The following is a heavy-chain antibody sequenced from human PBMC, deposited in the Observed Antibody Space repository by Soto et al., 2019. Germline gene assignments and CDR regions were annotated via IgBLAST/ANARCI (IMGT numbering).Heavy chain of an antibody. J-gene: IGHJ4*02. CDR1: GGTFSSYA. CDR2: IIPIFGTA. V-gene: IGHV1-69*13. Sequence: SVKVSCKASGGTFSSYAISWVRQAPGQGLEWMGGIIPIFGTANYAQKFQGRVTITADESTSTAYMELSSLRSEDTAVYYCAREGVAGPTFDYWGQGTLVTVSS. CDR3: AREGVAGPTFDY. D-gene: IGHD6-19*01.